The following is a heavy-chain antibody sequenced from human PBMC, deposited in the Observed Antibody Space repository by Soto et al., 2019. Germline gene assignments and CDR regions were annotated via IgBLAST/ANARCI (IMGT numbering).Heavy chain of an antibody. D-gene: IGHD6-19*01. V-gene: IGHV1-69*01. J-gene: IGHJ5*02. CDR2: IIPIFGTA. Sequence: QVQLVQSGAEVKKPGSSVKVSCKASGGTFSSYAISWVRQAPGQGLEWMGGIIPIFGTANYAQKFQGRVTITADESTSTAYMGLSSLRSEDTAVYYCARRRSSGSGVLGWFDPWGQGTLVTVSS. CDR3: ARRRSSGSGVLGWFDP. CDR1: GGTFSSYA.